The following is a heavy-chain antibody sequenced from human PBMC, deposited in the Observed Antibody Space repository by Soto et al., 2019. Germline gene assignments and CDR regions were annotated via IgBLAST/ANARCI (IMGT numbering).Heavy chain of an antibody. Sequence: SETLSLTCTVSGGSISSSSFYWGWIRQPPGKGLQWIGAINYSGSTYYNPSLKSRVTISVDTSKSQFSLDLSSVTAADTALYFCARQSGSYGLYFYGLDVWGQGTTVTVSS. D-gene: IGHD1-26*01. CDR1: GGSISSSSFY. J-gene: IGHJ6*02. CDR2: INYSGST. CDR3: ARQSGSYGLYFYGLDV. V-gene: IGHV4-39*01.